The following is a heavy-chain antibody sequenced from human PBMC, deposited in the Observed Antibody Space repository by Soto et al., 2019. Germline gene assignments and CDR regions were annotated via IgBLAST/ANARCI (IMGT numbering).Heavy chain of an antibody. Sequence: SETLFLTCTLSGSSISSYYWSWIRQPPGKGLEWIGYIYYSGSTNYNPSLKSRVTISVDTSKNQFSLKLSSVTAADTAVYYCARCPVTREDYYYYYYMDVWGKGTTVTVSS. CDR2: IYYSGST. D-gene: IGHD4-17*01. CDR1: GSSISSYY. CDR3: ARCPVTREDYYYYYYMDV. V-gene: IGHV4-59*01. J-gene: IGHJ6*03.